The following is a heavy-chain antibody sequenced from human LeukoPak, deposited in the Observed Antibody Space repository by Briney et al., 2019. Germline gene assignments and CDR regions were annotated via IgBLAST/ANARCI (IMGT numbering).Heavy chain of an antibody. V-gene: IGHV3-23*01. J-gene: IGHJ4*02. D-gene: IGHD6-13*01. CDR3: AGNRVAAADSNFDY. Sequence: GGSLRLSCAASGFTFSSYAMHWVRQAPGKGLEWVSGISGSAGTTYYADSVRGRFTISRDTSKNTLYLQMNSLRAEDTAVYYCAGNRVAAADSNFDYWGQGTLVTVSS. CDR1: GFTFSSYA. CDR2: ISGSAGTT.